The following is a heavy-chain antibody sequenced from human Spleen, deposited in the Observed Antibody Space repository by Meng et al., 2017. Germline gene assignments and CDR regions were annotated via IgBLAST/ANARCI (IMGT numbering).Heavy chain of an antibody. CDR2: INPDSGT. D-gene: IGHD2/OR15-2a*01. CDR1: GYTFTGYS. CDR3: AKDLSGSIDY. J-gene: IGHJ4*02. V-gene: IGHV1-2*06. Sequence: QVQEVQSGAEVKKPGASVKVSCKASGYTFTGYSMHWIRQAPGQGLEWMGRINPDSGTNYAQRFQGRVTLTWDKSISTAYMDLSSLRSDDTAMYYCAKDLSGSIDYWGQGTLVTVSS.